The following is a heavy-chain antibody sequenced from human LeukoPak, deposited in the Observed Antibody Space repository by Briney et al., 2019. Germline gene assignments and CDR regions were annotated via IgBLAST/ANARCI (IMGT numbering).Heavy chain of an antibody. CDR3: ARHDGYSYGYDWLDP. CDR1: GGSFSGYY. CDR2: INHSGST. J-gene: IGHJ5*02. D-gene: IGHD5-18*01. Sequence: PSETLSLTCAVYGGSFSGYYWSWIRQPPGKGLEWIGEINHSGSTNYNPSLKSRVTISVDTSKNQFSLKLSSVTAADTAVYYCARHDGYSYGYDWLDPWGQGTLVTVSS. V-gene: IGHV4-34*01.